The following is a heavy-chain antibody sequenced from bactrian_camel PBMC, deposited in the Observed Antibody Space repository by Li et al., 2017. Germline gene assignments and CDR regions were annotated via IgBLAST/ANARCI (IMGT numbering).Heavy chain of an antibody. CDR1: GFLFSSYD. D-gene: IGHD7*01. V-gene: IGHV3S40*01. CDR3: AAEGGVIVAAGYDY. Sequence: VQLVESGGGLVQPGGSLRLSCVASGFLFSSYDMSWVRQAPGKGLEWVSAIKNAGTSTYYADSVKGRFTISRDNAKNTLYLQMNSLKTEDTAVYYCAAEGGVIVAAGYDYWGQGTQVTV. CDR2: IKNAGTST. J-gene: IGHJ4*01.